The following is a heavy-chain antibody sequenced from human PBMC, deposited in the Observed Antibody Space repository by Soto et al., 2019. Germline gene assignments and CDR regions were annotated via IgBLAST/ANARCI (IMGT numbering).Heavy chain of an antibody. J-gene: IGHJ6*02. Sequence: PGESLKISCKGSGYSFPIYWISWVRQMPGKGLEWMGRIDPSDSYTNYSPSFQGHVTISADKSISTAYLQWSSLKASDTAMYYCAVLLFRGSSETPSYSYGMDVWGQGTTVTVPS. CDR3: AVLLFRGSSETPSYSYGMDV. CDR1: GYSFPIYW. CDR2: IDPSDSYT. D-gene: IGHD1-26*01. V-gene: IGHV5-10-1*01.